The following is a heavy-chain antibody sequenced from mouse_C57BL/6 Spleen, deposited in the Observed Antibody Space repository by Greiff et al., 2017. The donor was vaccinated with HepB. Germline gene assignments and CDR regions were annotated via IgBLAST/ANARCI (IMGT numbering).Heavy chain of an antibody. CDR2: IDPETGGT. J-gene: IGHJ3*01. CDR3: TRRDGYWFAY. V-gene: IGHV1-15*01. Sequence: QVQLQQSGAELVRPGASVTLSCKASGYTFTDYEMHWVKQTPVHGLEWIGAIDPETGGTAYNQKFKGKAILTADKSSSTAYMELRSLTSEDSAVYYCTRRDGYWFAYGGQGTLVTVSA. D-gene: IGHD2-3*01. CDR1: GYTFTDYE.